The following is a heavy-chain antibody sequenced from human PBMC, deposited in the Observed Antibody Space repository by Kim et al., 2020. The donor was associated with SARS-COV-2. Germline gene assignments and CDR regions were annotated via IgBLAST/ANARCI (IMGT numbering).Heavy chain of an antibody. CDR3: AKDGRYFDWFFDY. CDR1: GFTFSSYG. D-gene: IGHD3-9*01. J-gene: IGHJ4*02. V-gene: IGHV3-30*18. CDR2: ISYDGSNK. Sequence: GGSLRLSCAASGFTFSSYGMHWVRQAPGKGLEWVEVISYDGSNKYYADSVKGRFTISRDNSKNTLYLQMNSLRAEDTAVYYCAKDGRYFDWFFDYWGQGTLVTASS.